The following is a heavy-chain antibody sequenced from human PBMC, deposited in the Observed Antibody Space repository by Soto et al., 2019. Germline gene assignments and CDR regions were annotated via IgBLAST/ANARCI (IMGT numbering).Heavy chain of an antibody. CDR2: IYSDGGT. D-gene: IGHD3-10*01. J-gene: IGHJ4*02. CDR3: TRDSSYYGAGRGVLDY. V-gene: IGHV3-66*01. CDR1: GFPVGTNN. Sequence: EVQLVESGGGLVQPGGSLRLPGEASGFPVGTNNVSGVRQAPGKGLGWVSVIYSDGGTYYADSVKGRFTISRDTFKNVVNLQMSSLRADDTAVYFCTRDSSYYGAGRGVLDYWGQGTLVTVSS.